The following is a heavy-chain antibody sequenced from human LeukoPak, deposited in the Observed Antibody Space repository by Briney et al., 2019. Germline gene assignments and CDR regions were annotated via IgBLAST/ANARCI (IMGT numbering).Heavy chain of an antibody. CDR3: ARETRLRWTDY. CDR2: IYTSGAT. J-gene: IGHJ4*02. V-gene: IGHV4-61*09. CDR1: GDSISSGNYY. D-gene: IGHD5-24*01. Sequence: SETLSLTCSVSGDSISSGNYYWSWIRQPAGEGLEWIGHIYTSGATNYNPSLKSRVTISVDTSKNQFSLKLTSVTAADTAVYYCARETRLRWTDYWGQGTLVTVSS.